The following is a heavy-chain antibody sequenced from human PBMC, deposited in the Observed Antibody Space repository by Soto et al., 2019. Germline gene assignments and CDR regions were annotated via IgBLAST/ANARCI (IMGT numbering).Heavy chain of an antibody. CDR3: ARGGTPIDY. V-gene: IGHV1-18*01. J-gene: IGHJ4*02. D-gene: IGHD3-16*01. CDR2: ISAYNGNT. CDR1: GYTFTNYG. Sequence: QVQLVQSGAEVKKPGASVKVSCKASGYTFTNYGISWVRQAPGQGLEWMGWISAYNGNTNYAQKFQGRVTMTTDTSTSTDYMGVRRLRFDDTAVYDFARGGTPIDYWGQGTLVTVSS.